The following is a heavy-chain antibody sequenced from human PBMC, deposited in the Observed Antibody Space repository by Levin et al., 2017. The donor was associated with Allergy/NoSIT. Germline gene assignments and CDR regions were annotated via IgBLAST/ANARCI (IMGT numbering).Heavy chain of an antibody. V-gene: IGHV3-7*04. Sequence: GESLKISCAASGFTFSSYYMSWVRQAPGKGLEWVANIKPDGSEKYYVDSVKGRFTFSRDNAKNSLYLQMNSLRVEDTGLYYCARSAIAATVPDAFDIWGQGTMVTVSS. J-gene: IGHJ3*02. CDR2: IKPDGSEK. CDR1: GFTFSSYY. D-gene: IGHD6-13*01. CDR3: ARSAIAATVPDAFDI.